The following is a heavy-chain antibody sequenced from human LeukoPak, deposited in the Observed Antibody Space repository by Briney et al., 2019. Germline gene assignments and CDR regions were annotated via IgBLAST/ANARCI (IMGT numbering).Heavy chain of an antibody. D-gene: IGHD3-9*01. V-gene: IGHV3-23*01. J-gene: IGHJ4*02. CDR1: GFTFSSYA. Sequence: GGSLRLSCAASGFTFSSYAMSWVRQAPGKGLEWVSAISGSGGSTYYADSVKGRFTISRDNSKNTLYLQMNSLRAEDTAVYYCAKGILRYFDWLLGADYWGQGTLVTVSS. CDR2: ISGSGGST. CDR3: AKGILRYFDWLLGADY.